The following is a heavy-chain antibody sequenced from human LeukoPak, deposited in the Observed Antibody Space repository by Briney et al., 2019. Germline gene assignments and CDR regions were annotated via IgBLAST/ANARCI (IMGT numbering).Heavy chain of an antibody. Sequence: GGSLRLSCAASGFTFSSYSTNWVRQAPGKGLEWVSSISSSSSYIYYADSVKGRFTISRHNSENTLYLHVNSLRVEDTAVYFCARGGTPGYSSGRIDYWGQGTLVTVSS. CDR3: ARGGTPGYSSGRIDY. CDR1: GFTFSSYS. D-gene: IGHD6-19*01. V-gene: IGHV3-21*04. CDR2: ISSSSSYI. J-gene: IGHJ4*02.